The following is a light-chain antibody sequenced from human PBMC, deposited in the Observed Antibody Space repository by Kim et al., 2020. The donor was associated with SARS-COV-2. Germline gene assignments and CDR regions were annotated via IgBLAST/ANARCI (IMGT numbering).Light chain of an antibody. CDR3: QQYDIWPPIT. CDR2: GAS. V-gene: IGKV3-15*01. J-gene: IGKJ5*01. CDR1: QSVSTN. Sequence: EIVMTQSPATLSVSPGERVTFSCRASQSVSTNLAWYQHRPGQAPRLLIFGASTRATGVPLRFSGSGSGTEFTLSISSLQSEDFAVYYCQQYDIWPPITFGQGTRLEIK.